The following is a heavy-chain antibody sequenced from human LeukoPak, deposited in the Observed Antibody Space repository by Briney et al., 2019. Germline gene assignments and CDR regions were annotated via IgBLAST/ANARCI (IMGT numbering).Heavy chain of an antibody. D-gene: IGHD3-10*01. Sequence: ASVKVSCKASGYTFSRNYMHWVRQAPGQGLEWMGIINPSGDPSGRSRSYAQKFQGRVTMTRDMSTRTVYMELSSLRSEDTAVYYCARSMVRISMIRGVTFSTGQGFDIWGQGTMVTVSS. CDR3: ARSMVRISMIRGVTFSTGQGFDI. J-gene: IGHJ3*02. CDR2: INPSGDPSGRSR. CDR1: GYTFSRNY. V-gene: IGHV1-46*01.